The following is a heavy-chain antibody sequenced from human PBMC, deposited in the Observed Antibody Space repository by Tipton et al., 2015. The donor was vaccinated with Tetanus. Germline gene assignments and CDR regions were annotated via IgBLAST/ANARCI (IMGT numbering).Heavy chain of an antibody. J-gene: IGHJ6*02. CDR1: GGSVSSGSYY. Sequence: TLSLTCTVSGGSVSSGSYYRSWIRQPPGKGLEWIGYIYYSGSTNYNPSLKSRVTISVDTSKNQFSLKLSSVTAADTAVYYCARGRPSYYYYGMDVWGQGTTVTVSS. CDR3: ARGRPSYYYYGMDV. V-gene: IGHV4-61*01. CDR2: IYYSGST.